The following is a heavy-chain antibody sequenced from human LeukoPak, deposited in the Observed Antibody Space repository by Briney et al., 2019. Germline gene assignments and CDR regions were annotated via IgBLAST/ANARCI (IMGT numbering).Heavy chain of an antibody. J-gene: IGHJ4*02. D-gene: IGHD3-22*01. CDR1: GFTFISYA. Sequence: GGSLRLSCAASGFTFISYAMHWVRQAPGKGLEWVSVIWYDGSNKYYADSVKGRSTISRDNSKNTLYLQMNSLRAADTAVYYCAKVTDSSGYFPSDYWGPGTLVTVSS. CDR2: IWYDGSNK. CDR3: AKVTDSSGYFPSDY. V-gene: IGHV3-33*06.